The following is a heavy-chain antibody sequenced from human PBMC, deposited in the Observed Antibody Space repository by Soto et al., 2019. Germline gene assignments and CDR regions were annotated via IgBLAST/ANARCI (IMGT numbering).Heavy chain of an antibody. CDR3: ARDHFRGSSRGPKDY. D-gene: IGHD2-2*01. Sequence: SETLSLTCAVSGGSISSSNWWSWVRQPPGKGLEWIGEIYHSGSTNYNPSLKSRVTISVDKSKNQFSLKLSSVTAADTAVYYCARDHFRGSSRGPKDYWGQGTLVTVSS. CDR2: IYHSGST. V-gene: IGHV4-4*02. CDR1: GGSISSSNW. J-gene: IGHJ4*02.